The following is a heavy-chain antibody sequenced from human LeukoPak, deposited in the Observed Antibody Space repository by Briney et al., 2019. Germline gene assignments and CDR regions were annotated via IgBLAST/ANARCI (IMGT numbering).Heavy chain of an antibody. J-gene: IGHJ4*02. V-gene: IGHV3-30-3*01. Sequence: PGGSLRLSCAASGFTFSSYAMHWVRQAPGKGLEWVAVISYDGSNKYYADSVKGRFTISRDNSKNTLYLQMNSLRAEDTAVYYCAKDRHLDYWGQGTLVTVSS. CDR1: GFTFSSYA. CDR2: ISYDGSNK. CDR3: AKDRHLDY.